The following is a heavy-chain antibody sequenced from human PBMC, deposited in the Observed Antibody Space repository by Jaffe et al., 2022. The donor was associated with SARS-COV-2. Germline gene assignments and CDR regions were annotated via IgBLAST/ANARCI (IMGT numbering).Heavy chain of an antibody. J-gene: IGHJ5*02. Sequence: EVQLLESGGGLVQPGGSLRLSCAASGFTFSSYAMSWVRQAPGKGLEWVSAISGSGGSTYYADSVKGRFTISRDNSKNTLYLQMNSLRAEDTAVYYCAKEGGDSYPVPRNWFDPWGQGTLVTVSS. CDR3: AKEGGDSYPVPRNWFDP. CDR2: ISGSGGST. V-gene: IGHV3-23*01. CDR1: GFTFSSYA. D-gene: IGHD2-21*02.